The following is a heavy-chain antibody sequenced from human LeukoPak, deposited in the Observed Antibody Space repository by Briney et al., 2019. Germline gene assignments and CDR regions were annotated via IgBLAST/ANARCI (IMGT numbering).Heavy chain of an antibody. J-gene: IGHJ4*02. Sequence: GGSLRLSCAASGFTFSTYWMSWVRQAPGKGLEWVANIHQDGSDKYYVDSVKGRFTIPRDNAKNSLYLQVNSLRAEDTAVYYCARGRYNYGYWGQGILVTVSS. V-gene: IGHV3-7*01. CDR1: GFTFSTYW. CDR3: ARGRYNYGY. D-gene: IGHD5-18*01. CDR2: IHQDGSDK.